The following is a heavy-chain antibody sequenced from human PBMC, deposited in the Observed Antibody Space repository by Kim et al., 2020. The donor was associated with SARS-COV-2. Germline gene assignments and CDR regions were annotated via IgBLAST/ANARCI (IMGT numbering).Heavy chain of an antibody. D-gene: IGHD1-26*01. CDR3: ARGPGIVGATPYRVFFYWFDP. CDR1: GGSFSGYY. V-gene: IGHV4-34*01. J-gene: IGHJ5*02. CDR2: INHSGST. Sequence: SETLSLTCAVYGGSFSGYYWSWIRQPPGKGLEWIGEINHSGSTNYNPSLKSRVTISVDTSKNQFSLKLSSVTAADTAVYYCARGPGIVGATPYRVFFYWFDPWGQGTLVTVSS.